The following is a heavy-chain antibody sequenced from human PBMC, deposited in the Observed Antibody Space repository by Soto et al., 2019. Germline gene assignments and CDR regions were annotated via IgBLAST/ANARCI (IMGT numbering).Heavy chain of an antibody. CDR1: GDSISSSY. V-gene: IGHV4-59*01. CDR2: IYCSGTT. D-gene: IGHD3-22*01. Sequence: QVQLQESGPGLVKPSETLSLTCTVSGDSISSSYWTWIRQPPGKGLEWIRYIYCSGTTNYNPSLKSRVTISVDTSKNQFSLKLRSVTAADTAVYYCARDSSGYYTFDFWGQGTLVTVSS. CDR3: ARDSSGYYTFDF. J-gene: IGHJ4*02.